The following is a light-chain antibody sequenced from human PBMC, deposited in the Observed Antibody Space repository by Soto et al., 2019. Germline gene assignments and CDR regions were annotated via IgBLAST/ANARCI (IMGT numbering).Light chain of an antibody. J-gene: IGKJ1*01. CDR2: KAS. V-gene: IGKV1-5*03. CDR1: QSISNW. CDR3: LQDYNYPWT. Sequence: DIQMTQSPSTLSASVGDRVIITCRASQSISNWLAWYQQKPGRLPRLLIYKASSLESGVPSRFSGSGSGTDFTLTISSLQPEDFATYYCLQDYNYPWTFGQGTKVDI.